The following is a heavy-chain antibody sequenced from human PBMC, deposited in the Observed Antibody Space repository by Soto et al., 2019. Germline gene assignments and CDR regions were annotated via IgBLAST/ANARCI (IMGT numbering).Heavy chain of an antibody. CDR1: GVSLTSGTYY. V-gene: IGHV4-31*03. CDR3: ASTEDFFDY. Sequence: SETLSLTCSVSGVSLTSGTYYWSWIRQHPGKGLEWIGYIFYSGSTDYNPSLKSRVNISVDTSKNQFSLKLSSVNAADTAVYYCASTEDFFDYWGQGTLVTVSS. CDR2: IFYSGST. J-gene: IGHJ4*02.